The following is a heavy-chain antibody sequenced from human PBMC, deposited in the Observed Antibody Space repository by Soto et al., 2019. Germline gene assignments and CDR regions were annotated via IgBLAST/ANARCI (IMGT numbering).Heavy chain of an antibody. CDR3: ARRYGGNFDY. J-gene: IGHJ4*02. D-gene: IGHD3-16*01. Sequence: TSETLSLTCTVSGGSISSYYWSWIRQPPGKGLEWIGYIYYSGSTNYNPSLKSRVTISVDTSKNQFSLQLSSVTAADTAVYYCARRYGGNFDYWGQGTLVTVSS. CDR1: GGSISSYY. V-gene: IGHV4-59*01. CDR2: IYYSGST.